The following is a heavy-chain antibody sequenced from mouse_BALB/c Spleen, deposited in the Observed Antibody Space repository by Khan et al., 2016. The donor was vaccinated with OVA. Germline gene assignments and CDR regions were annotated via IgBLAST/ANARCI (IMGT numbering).Heavy chain of an antibody. Sequence: EVQLVESGPGLVKPSQSLSLTCTVTGYSITSEYAWNWIRQFPGNKLEWMGYINYSGNTRFNPSLKSRTSIPRDTSKNQFFLQLNSVTTADTATYYCARKDYYDYDPFPYWGQGTLVTVAA. CDR1: GYSITSEYA. CDR3: ARKDYYDYDPFPY. V-gene: IGHV3-2*02. J-gene: IGHJ3*01. D-gene: IGHD2-4*01. CDR2: INYSGNT.